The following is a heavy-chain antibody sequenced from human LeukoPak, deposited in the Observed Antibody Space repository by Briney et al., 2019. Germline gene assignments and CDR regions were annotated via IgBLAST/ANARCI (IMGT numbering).Heavy chain of an antibody. D-gene: IGHD3-22*01. V-gene: IGHV4-4*07. CDR1: GGSISSYY. CDR3: ARDCYDSSGYTYYMDV. J-gene: IGHJ6*03. CDR2: IYTSGST. Sequence: SETLSLTCTVSGGSISSYYWSWIRQPAGKGLEWIGRIYTSGSTNYNPSLKSRVTMSVDTSKNQFSLKLSSVTAADTAVYYCARDCYDSSGYTYYMDVWGKGTTVTVSS.